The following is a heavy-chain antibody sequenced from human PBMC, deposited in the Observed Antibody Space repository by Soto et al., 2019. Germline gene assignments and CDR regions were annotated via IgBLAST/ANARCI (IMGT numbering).Heavy chain of an antibody. D-gene: IGHD5-12*01. J-gene: IGHJ4*02. CDR2: IIPLFGTT. Sequence: QVQLVQSGAEVKKPGSSVKVSCKASGDTFSGYSISWVRQAPGQGLVWMGGIIPLFGTTNYAQRFQGRVTITADKSTSTAYMELSSLKSEDTAIYYCARDLGSGYDPGDYWGQGTLVTVSS. CDR1: GDTFSGYS. V-gene: IGHV1-69*14. CDR3: ARDLGSGYDPGDY.